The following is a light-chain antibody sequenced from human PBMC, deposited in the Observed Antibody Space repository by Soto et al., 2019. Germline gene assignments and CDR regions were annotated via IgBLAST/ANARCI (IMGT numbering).Light chain of an antibody. CDR3: LQDYNYPHT. CDR2: AAS. CDR1: QGIRNA. J-gene: IGKJ2*01. Sequence: AIQMTQSPSSLSASVGDRVTITCRASQGIRNALGWYQQKPGKAPKLLIYAASILQSGVPSRFSGSGSGTDFTLTISSLQPEDFSTYDCLQDYNYPHTFGQGTKLDIK. V-gene: IGKV1-6*01.